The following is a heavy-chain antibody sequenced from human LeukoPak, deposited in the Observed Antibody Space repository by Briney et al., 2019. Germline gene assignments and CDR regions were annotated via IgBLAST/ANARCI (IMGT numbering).Heavy chain of an antibody. CDR2: IEAGGDKK. CDR3: AKAWGDPDYFDS. Sequence: PGGSLRPSCAASGFTFTSYSMNWVRQAPGKGLEWVSAIEAGGDKKFYAASVRGRFTISRDNSRNTLSLQMNSLRVDDTAMYYCAKAWGDPDYFDSWGQGTLATVSS. D-gene: IGHD2-21*02. CDR1: GFTFTSYS. J-gene: IGHJ4*02. V-gene: IGHV3-23*01.